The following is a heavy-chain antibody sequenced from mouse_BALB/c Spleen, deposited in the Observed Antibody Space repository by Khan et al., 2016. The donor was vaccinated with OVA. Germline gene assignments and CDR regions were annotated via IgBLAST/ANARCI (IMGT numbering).Heavy chain of an antibody. CDR1: GYIFTNYV. CDR3: ARGNWQSYDFDY. D-gene: IGHD4-1*01. J-gene: IGHJ2*01. Sequence: VQLQQSGPELVKPGASVKMSCKASGYIFTNYVLHWVKQKSGQGLEWIGNINPYNGGTKYNEKFKGKATLASDKASITAYMGLSSLTSEDSAVYYCARGNWQSYDFDYWGQGTTLTLSS. CDR2: INPYNGGT. V-gene: IGHV1S136*01.